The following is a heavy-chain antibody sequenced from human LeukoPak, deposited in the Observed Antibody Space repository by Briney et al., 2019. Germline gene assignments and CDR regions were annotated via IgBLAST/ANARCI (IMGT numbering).Heavy chain of an antibody. CDR2: VAHDEKTI. Sequence: PGGSLRLSCVASGFTFTGHSMHWVRQAPGKGLEWVAVVAHDEKTIFYADSLKGRFTVSRDNSKNTVYLQMNSLRDEDTAVYYCEREIQSGGTPFDYWGQGSLVTVSS. CDR3: EREIQSGGTPFDY. J-gene: IGHJ4*02. D-gene: IGHD1-26*01. V-gene: IGHV3-30*04. CDR1: GFTFTGHS.